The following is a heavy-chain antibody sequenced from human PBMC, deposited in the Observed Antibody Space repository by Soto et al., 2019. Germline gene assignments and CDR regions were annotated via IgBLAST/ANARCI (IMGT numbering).Heavy chain of an antibody. J-gene: IGHJ4*02. CDR1: GFTFSSFA. Sequence: PGESLKISCAASGFTFSSFAMSWVRLAPGKGLEWFSSIGGSGGTYYADSVKGRFTISRDNSKNMLYLYLNSLRAEDTAIYYCAKGQGWSYYYDSWGQGTLVTVSS. V-gene: IGHV3-23*01. CDR3: AKGQGWSYYYDS. D-gene: IGHD2-15*01. CDR2: IGGSGGT.